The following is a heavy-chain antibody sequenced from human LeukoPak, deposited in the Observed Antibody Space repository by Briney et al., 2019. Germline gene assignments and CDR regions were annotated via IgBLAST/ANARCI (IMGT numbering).Heavy chain of an antibody. V-gene: IGHV3-7*03. CDR2: INHNGDVN. CDR3: ARDQYDTWSRRGNFDS. D-gene: IGHD3-3*01. J-gene: IGHJ4*02. CDR1: GFTFSSYW. Sequence: GGSLRLSCAASGFTFSSYWMNWARQAPGKGLEWVASINHNGDVNYYVDSVKGRFTISRDNTKNSLYLQMNSLRAEDTAVFYCARDQYDTWSRRGNFDSWGQGTLVIVSS.